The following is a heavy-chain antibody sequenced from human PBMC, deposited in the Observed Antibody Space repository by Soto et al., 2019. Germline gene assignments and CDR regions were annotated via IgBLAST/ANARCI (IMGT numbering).Heavy chain of an antibody. D-gene: IGHD3-16*02. Sequence: QLQLQESGPGLVKPSETLSLTCAVSGGSISNTSYFWGWIRQLPGTGPEWVGNMFSTGSSTYNPSLTGRCTISVMTWKYDFSLRCLSMAAAETSLYFCASSCYQLWEGYRYYESLYF. J-gene: IGHJ4*01. CDR2: MFSTGSS. V-gene: IGHV4-39*01. CDR3: ASSCYQLWEGYRYYESLYF. CDR1: GGSISNTSYF.